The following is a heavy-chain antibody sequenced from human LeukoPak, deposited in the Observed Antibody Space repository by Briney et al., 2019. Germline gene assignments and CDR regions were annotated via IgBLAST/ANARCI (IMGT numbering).Heavy chain of an antibody. CDR1: GGSISGYY. J-gene: IGHJ4*02. Sequence: PSDTLSLTCTVSGGSISGYYWSWVRQPPGKGLEWIGYIYSSGSTNYSPSLKSRVTISIDTSKNQFSLKLTSVTAADTAVYYCAREGTTVTHFDYWGQGTLVTVS. CDR3: AREGTTVTHFDY. V-gene: IGHV4-59*01. D-gene: IGHD4-11*01. CDR2: IYSSGST.